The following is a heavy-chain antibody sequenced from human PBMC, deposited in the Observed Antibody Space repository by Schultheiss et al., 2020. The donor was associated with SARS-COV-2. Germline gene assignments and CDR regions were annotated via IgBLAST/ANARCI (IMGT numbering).Heavy chain of an antibody. CDR1: GGSISSGGYY. Sequence: LRLSCTVSGGSISSGGYYWSWIRQHPGKGLEWIGYIYYSGSTYYNPSLKSRVTISVDTSKNQFSLKLSSVTAADTAVYYCARDPSGWPNWYFDLWGRGTLVTV. J-gene: IGHJ2*01. D-gene: IGHD6-19*01. CDR2: IYYSGST. V-gene: IGHV4-31*03. CDR3: ARDPSGWPNWYFDL.